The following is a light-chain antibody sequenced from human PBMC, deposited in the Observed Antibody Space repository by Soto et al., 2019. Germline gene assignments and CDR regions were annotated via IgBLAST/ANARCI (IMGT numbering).Light chain of an antibody. Sequence: EIVLTQSPATLSLSPGERATLSCRACQSVSSYLDWYQQKPGQAPRLLIFESSTRAAGVPARFSGSVFGTDFDTTICSLEREDFAGYACNQRANRHRTFREAIRVEIK. CDR2: ESS. CDR3: NQRANRHRT. CDR1: QSVSSY. V-gene: IGKV3-11*01. J-gene: IGKJ2*02.